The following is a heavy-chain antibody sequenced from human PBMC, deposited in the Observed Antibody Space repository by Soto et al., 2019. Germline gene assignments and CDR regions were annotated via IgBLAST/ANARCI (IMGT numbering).Heavy chain of an antibody. CDR2: SYYSGTT. J-gene: IGHJ5*02. CDR3: TGRYNWYVNYFVP. D-gene: IGHD1-20*01. V-gene: IGHV4-39*01. CDR1: GASISVHSYY. Sequence: SETLSLTCTVSGASISVHSYYWTWIRQPPGKGLEWIGSSYYSGTTYFNPSLKSRATISVDTSKNQFSLRLTSVTAADTASYYCTGRYNWYVNYFVPWGPGALVTVSS.